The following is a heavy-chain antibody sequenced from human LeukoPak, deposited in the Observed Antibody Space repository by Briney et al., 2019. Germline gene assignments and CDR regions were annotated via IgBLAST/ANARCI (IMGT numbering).Heavy chain of an antibody. CDR3: AKDQWLVHIFDY. CDR1: GFTFSSYE. Sequence: GGSLRLSCAASGFTFSSYEMNWVRQAPGKGLEWVSYISSSGSTIYYADSVKGRFPISRDNAKNSLYLQMNSLRAEDTAVYYCAKDQWLVHIFDYWGQGTLVTVSS. V-gene: IGHV3-48*03. D-gene: IGHD6-19*01. CDR2: ISSSGSTI. J-gene: IGHJ4*02.